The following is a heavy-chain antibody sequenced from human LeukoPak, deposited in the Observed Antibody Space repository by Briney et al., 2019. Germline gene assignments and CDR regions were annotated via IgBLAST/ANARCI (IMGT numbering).Heavy chain of an antibody. CDR2: IYYSGST. D-gene: IGHD3-10*01. J-gene: IGHJ4*02. Sequence: GSLRLSCTASGFTFGDYAMSWIRQPPGKGLEWIGYIYYSGSTNYNPSPKSRVTISVDTSKNQFSLKLSSVTAADTAVYYCARWGTDYYGLGSYKVLDYWGQGTLVTVSS. CDR1: GFTFGDYA. V-gene: IGHV4-59*01. CDR3: ARWGTDYYGLGSYKVLDY.